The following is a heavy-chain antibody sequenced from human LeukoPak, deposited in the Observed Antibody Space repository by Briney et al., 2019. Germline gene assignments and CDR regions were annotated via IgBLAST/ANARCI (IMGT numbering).Heavy chain of an antibody. V-gene: IGHV4-34*01. D-gene: IGHD4-17*01. J-gene: IGHJ5*02. CDR3: ARAYGDYGNWFDP. Sequence: SETLSLTCAVYGGSFSGYYWSWIRQPPGKGLEWIGEINHSGSTNYNPSLKSRVTISVDRSKNQFSLKLSSVTAADTAVYYCARAYGDYGNWFDPWGQGTLVTVSS. CDR2: INHSGST. CDR1: GGSFSGYY.